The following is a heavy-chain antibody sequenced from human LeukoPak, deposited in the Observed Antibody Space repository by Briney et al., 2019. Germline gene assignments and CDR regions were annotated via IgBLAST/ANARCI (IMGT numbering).Heavy chain of an antibody. V-gene: IGHV3-7*03. D-gene: IGHD3-10*01. CDR3: ARDGFGELLGEVFDY. Sequence: GGSLRLSCAASGFTFSSYWMSWVRQAPGKGLEWVANIKQDGSEKYYVDSVKGRFTISRDNAKNSLYLQMNSLRAEDTAVYYCARDGFGELLGEVFDYWGQGTLVTASS. J-gene: IGHJ4*02. CDR1: GFTFSSYW. CDR2: IKQDGSEK.